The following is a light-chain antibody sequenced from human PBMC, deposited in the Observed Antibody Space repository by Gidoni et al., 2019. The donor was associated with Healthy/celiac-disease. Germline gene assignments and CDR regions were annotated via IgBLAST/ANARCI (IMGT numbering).Light chain of an antibody. Sequence: DIVLKQSPGPLSLSPGERATLSCRASQSVSGSYLAWYKQKPGQAPRLLIYGASSRATGIPDRFSGSGSGTDFTLTISRLEPEDFAVYYCQQYGSSPWTFGQGTKVEIK. CDR2: GAS. CDR1: QSVSGSY. J-gene: IGKJ1*01. CDR3: QQYGSSPWT. V-gene: IGKV3-20*01.